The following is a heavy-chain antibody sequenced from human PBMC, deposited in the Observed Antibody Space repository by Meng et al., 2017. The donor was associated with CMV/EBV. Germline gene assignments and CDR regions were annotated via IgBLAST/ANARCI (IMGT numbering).Heavy chain of an antibody. CDR2: IRYDGSNK. CDR3: ARKVTQYCSSTSCYTRSYWYFDL. D-gene: IGHD2-2*02. J-gene: IGHJ2*01. Sequence: GGSLRLSCAASGFRFSAYGMHWVRQAPGKGLEWVAFIRYDGSNKYYADSVKGRFTISRDNSKNTLYLQMNSLRAEDTAVYYCARKVTQYCSSTSCYTRSYWYFDLWGRGTLVTVSS. V-gene: IGHV3-30*02. CDR1: GFRFSAYG.